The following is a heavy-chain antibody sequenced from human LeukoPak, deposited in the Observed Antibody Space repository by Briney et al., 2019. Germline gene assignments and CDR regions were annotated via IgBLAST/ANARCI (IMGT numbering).Heavy chain of an antibody. D-gene: IGHD3-16*02. CDR2: INSDGSST. CDR1: GFTFSSYA. J-gene: IGHJ4*02. Sequence: GGSLRLSCAASGFTFSSYAMSWVRQAPGKGLVWVSRINSDGSSTSYADSVKGRFTISRDNAKNTLYLQMNSLRAEDTAVYYCASRGDYVWGSYRYAYWGQGTLVTVSS. CDR3: ASRGDYVWGSYRYAY. V-gene: IGHV3-74*01.